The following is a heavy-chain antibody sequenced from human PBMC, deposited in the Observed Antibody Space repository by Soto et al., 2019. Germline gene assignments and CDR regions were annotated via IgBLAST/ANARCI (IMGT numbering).Heavy chain of an antibody. D-gene: IGHD6-13*01. V-gene: IGHV3-23*01. CDR1: GFTFSSYA. CDR2: ISGSGGST. CDR3: AKAQQLVEEYYYYGMDV. J-gene: IGHJ6*02. Sequence: GGSLRLSCAASGFTFSSYAMSWVRQAPGKGLEWVSAISGSGGSTYYADSVKGRFTISRDNSKNTLYLQMNSLRAEDTAVYYCAKAQQLVEEYYYYGMDVWGQGTTVTVSS.